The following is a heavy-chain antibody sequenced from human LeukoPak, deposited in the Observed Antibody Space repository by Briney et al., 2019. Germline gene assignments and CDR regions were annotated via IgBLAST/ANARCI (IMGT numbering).Heavy chain of an antibody. J-gene: IGHJ5*02. D-gene: IGHD6-19*01. Sequence: PSETLSLTCAVYGGSFSGYYWSWIRQPPGKGLEWIGEINHSGSTNYNPSLKSRVTISVDTSKNQFSLKLSSVTAADTAVHYCARTGGGWYHWFDPWGQGTLVTVSS. CDR1: GGSFSGYY. V-gene: IGHV4-34*01. CDR2: INHSGST. CDR3: ARTGGGWYHWFDP.